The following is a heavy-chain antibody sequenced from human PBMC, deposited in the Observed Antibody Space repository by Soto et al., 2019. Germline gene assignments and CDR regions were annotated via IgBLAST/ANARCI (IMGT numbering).Heavy chain of an antibody. CDR2: IYYSGST. CDR1: GGSVSSSY. D-gene: IGHD3-3*01. Sequence: PSATLSLTCDVSGGSVSSSYWSSIRQPPGKGLEWIGYIYYSGSTNYNPSLKSRVTISVDTSKNQFSLTLSSVTAADTAVYYCAREQGYLEWLNYMAVWGEGTTVTVSS. CDR3: AREQGYLEWLNYMAV. V-gene: IGHV4-59*02. J-gene: IGHJ6*03.